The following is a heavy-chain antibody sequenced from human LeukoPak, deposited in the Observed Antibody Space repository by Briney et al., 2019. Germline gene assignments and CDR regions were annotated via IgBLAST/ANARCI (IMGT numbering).Heavy chain of an antibody. V-gene: IGHV1-2*02. Sequence: GASVKVSCKASGYTFTGYYMHWVRQAPGQGLEWMGWINPNSGGTNYAQKFQGRVTMTRDTSIRTAYMELSRLRSDDTAVYYCARDLRRIAAAMGPNWFDPWGQGTLVTVSS. D-gene: IGHD6-13*01. J-gene: IGHJ5*02. CDR3: ARDLRRIAAAMGPNWFDP. CDR1: GYTFTGYY. CDR2: INPNSGGT.